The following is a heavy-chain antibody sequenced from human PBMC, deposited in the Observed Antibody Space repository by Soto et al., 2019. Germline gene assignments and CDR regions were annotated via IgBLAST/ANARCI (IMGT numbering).Heavy chain of an antibody. CDR3: ARDLYCGGDCYSGLDY. Sequence: SVKVTCKASGGTFSSNTSRWVRQAPGKGLEWMGRIIPILGIANYAQKFQGRVTITADKSTSTAYMELSSLRSEDTAVYYCARDLYCGGDCYSGLDYWGQGTLVTVSS. J-gene: IGHJ4*02. V-gene: IGHV1-69*04. D-gene: IGHD2-21*02. CDR2: IIPILGIA. CDR1: GGTFSSNT.